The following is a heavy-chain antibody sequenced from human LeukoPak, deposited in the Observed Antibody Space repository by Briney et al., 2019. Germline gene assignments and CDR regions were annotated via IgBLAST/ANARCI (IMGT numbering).Heavy chain of an antibody. J-gene: IGHJ4*02. V-gene: IGHV1-18*01. Sequence: ASVKVSCKASGYTFTSYGISWVRHAPGQGLEWMGWISAYNGNTNYAQKLRGRVTMTTDTSTSTAYMELRSLRSDDTAVYYCARDVGCSGGSCYPTLDYWGQGTLVTVSS. CDR1: GYTFTSYG. CDR3: ARDVGCSGGSCYPTLDY. D-gene: IGHD2-15*01. CDR2: ISAYNGNT.